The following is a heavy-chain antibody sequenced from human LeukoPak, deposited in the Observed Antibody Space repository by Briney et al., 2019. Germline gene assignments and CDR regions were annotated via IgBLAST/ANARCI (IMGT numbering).Heavy chain of an antibody. D-gene: IGHD3-22*01. CDR1: GGSISSYY. Sequence: SETLSLTCTVSGGSISSYYWSWIRQPPGKGLEWIGYIYYSGSTNYNPSLKGRVTISVDTSKNQFSLKLSSVTAADTAVYYCAREWYYDSSGYRTLDYWGQGTLVTVSS. CDR3: AREWYYDSSGYRTLDY. CDR2: IYYSGST. J-gene: IGHJ4*02. V-gene: IGHV4-59*01.